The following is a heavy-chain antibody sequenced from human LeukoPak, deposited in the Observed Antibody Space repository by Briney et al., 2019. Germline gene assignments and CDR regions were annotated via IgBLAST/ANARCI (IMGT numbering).Heavy chain of an antibody. CDR1: GFTFSSYA. Sequence: PGGSLRLSCAASGFTFSSYAMSWVRQAPGKGLEWVSATSGSGGSTYYADSVKGRFTISRDNSKNTLYLQMNSLRAEDTAVYYCAKDRKLGTYFDYWGQGTLVTVSS. D-gene: IGHD7-27*01. V-gene: IGHV3-23*01. CDR3: AKDRKLGTYFDY. CDR2: TSGSGGST. J-gene: IGHJ4*02.